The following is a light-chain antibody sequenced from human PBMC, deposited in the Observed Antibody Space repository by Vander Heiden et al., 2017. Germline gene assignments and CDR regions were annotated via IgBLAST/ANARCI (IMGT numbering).Light chain of an antibody. CDR3: QQYDSTPIP. CDR2: WAS. V-gene: IGKV4-1*01. Sequence: DIVMTQSPDSLAVSLGERATINCKSSQSVLYSSNNKNYLAWYQQKPGQPPKLLIYWASTRESGVPDRFSGSGSGTDFTLTISSLQAEDVAVYYCQQYDSTPIPFGQGTRLEIK. J-gene: IGKJ5*01. CDR1: QSVLYSSNNKNY.